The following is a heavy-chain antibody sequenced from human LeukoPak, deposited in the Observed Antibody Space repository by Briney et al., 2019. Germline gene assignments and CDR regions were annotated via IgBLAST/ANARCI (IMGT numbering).Heavy chain of an antibody. V-gene: IGHV3-23*01. D-gene: IGHD3-10*01. Sequence: PSGGSLRLSCAASGFIFSPSGMTWVRQAPGKGLEWVSTISYSGSPYYTESVKGRFTISRDNSKSTLYIQMNSLRAEDTAVYYCSILYYGSGSYSFDYWGQGTLVTVSS. CDR1: GFIFSPSG. J-gene: IGHJ4*02. CDR3: SILYYGSGSYSFDY. CDR2: ISYSGSP.